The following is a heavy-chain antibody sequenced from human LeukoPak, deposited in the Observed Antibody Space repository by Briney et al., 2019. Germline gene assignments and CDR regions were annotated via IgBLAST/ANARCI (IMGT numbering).Heavy chain of an antibody. CDR1: GFTFSTYT. D-gene: IGHD1-14*01. V-gene: IGHV3-21*01. CDR2: ISSDSTYI. Sequence: NPGGSLRLSCAASGFTFSTYTMNWVRQAPGKGLELVSSISSDSTYIYYADSVKGRFTISRDNAKNSLYLQMNSLRAEDTAVYYCAPTGKETVGIGYWGQGTLVTVSS. J-gene: IGHJ4*02. CDR3: APTGKETVGIGY.